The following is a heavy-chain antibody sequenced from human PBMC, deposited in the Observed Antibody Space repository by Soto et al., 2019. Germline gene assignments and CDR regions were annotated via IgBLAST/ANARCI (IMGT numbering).Heavy chain of an antibody. Sequence: GGSLRLSCTASGFTFNAHWMHWVRQAPGKGLVWVSRIYFDGITTNYADSVKGRLTVSRDNAKNTVYLHVNTLRDEDTAVYYCARGGAMGVDYWGQGTPGHRLL. V-gene: IGHV3-74*01. D-gene: IGHD1-26*01. J-gene: IGHJ4*02. CDR2: IYFDGITT. CDR1: GFTFNAHW. CDR3: ARGGAMGVDY.